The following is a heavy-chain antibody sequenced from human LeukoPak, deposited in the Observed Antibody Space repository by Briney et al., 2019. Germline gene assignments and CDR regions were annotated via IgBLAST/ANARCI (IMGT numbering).Heavy chain of an antibody. CDR3: ARLRFLEWSHVGDWFDP. Sequence: GGSLRLSCAASGFTFSDYYMSWIRQAPGKGLEWVSYISSSGGTIYYADSVKGRFTISRDNAKNSLYLQMNSLRAEDTAVYYCARLRFLEWSHVGDWFDPWGQGTLVTVSS. V-gene: IGHV3-11*04. D-gene: IGHD3-3*01. CDR2: ISSSGGTI. CDR1: GFTFSDYY. J-gene: IGHJ5*02.